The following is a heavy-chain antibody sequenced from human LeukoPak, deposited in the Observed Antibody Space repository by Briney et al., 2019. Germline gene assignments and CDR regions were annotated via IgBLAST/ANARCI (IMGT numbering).Heavy chain of an antibody. CDR3: ASLPQSHSSGWYVY. CDR1: GFTVSKNY. V-gene: IGHV3-66*01. CDR2: IYSGDHA. Sequence: GGSLRLSCAASGFTVSKNYMSWVRQPPGKGLEWVSVIYSGDHAHYADSVKGRFTISRDNSKNTLYLQMNSLRAEDTAVYYCASLPQSHSSGWYVYWGQGTLVTVSS. D-gene: IGHD6-19*01. J-gene: IGHJ4*02.